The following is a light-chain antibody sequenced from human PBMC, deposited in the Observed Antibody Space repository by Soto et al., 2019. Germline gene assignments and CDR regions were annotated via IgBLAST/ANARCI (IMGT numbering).Light chain of an antibody. CDR1: SSNIGNNF. CDR2: ENS. J-gene: IGLJ3*02. Sequence: QSVLTQPPSVSAAPGQMVTISCSGSSSNIGNNFVAWFQQLPGTAPKLLIYENSLRPSGIPDRFFGSKSGTSATLGITGLQTGDEADYYCGTWDSSLSAGVFGGGTKLTVL. CDR3: GTWDSSLSAGV. V-gene: IGLV1-51*02.